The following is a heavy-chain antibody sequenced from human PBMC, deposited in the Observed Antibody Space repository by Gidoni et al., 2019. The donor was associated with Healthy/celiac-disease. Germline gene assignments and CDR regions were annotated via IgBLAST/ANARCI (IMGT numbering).Heavy chain of an antibody. D-gene: IGHD3-9*01. Sequence: QVQLQQWGAGLLKPSETLSLTCAVSGGSFSGYYWSWIRQPPGKGLEWIGEINHSGSTNYNPSLKSRVTISVDTSKNQFSLKLSSVTAADTAVYYCARGRPLRYFDWLSYFDYWGQGTLVTVSS. CDR3: ARGRPLRYFDWLSYFDY. V-gene: IGHV4-34*01. CDR1: GGSFSGYY. CDR2: INHSGST. J-gene: IGHJ4*02.